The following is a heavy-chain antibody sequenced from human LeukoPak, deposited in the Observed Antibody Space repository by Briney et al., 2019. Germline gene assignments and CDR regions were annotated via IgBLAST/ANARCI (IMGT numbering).Heavy chain of an antibody. J-gene: IGHJ4*02. CDR2: IYYSGST. CDR1: GDSLSSSSYY. Sequence: SETLSLTCTVSGDSLSSSSYYWGWIRQPPGKGLEWIGTIYYSGSTYYNPSLKSRVTISVDTSKNQFSLKLSSVTAADTAVYYCARLGPHLRWLPYYFDYWGQGTLVTVSS. D-gene: IGHD5-24*01. V-gene: IGHV4-39*07. CDR3: ARLGPHLRWLPYYFDY.